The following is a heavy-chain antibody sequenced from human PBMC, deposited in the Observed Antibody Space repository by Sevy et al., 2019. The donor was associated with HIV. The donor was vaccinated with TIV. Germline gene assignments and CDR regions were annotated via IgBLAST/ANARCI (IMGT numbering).Heavy chain of an antibody. CDR1: GFTFSDYY. CDR2: ISSSGSTI. Sequence: GGSLRLSCAASGFTFSDYYMSWIRQAPGKGLEWVSYISSSGSTIYYADSVKGRFTISRDNAKNSVYLQMNSLRAEDTAVYYCARYSSSFRYCDHWGQGTLVTVSS. D-gene: IGHD6-6*01. CDR3: ARYSSSFRYCDH. J-gene: IGHJ4*02. V-gene: IGHV3-11*01.